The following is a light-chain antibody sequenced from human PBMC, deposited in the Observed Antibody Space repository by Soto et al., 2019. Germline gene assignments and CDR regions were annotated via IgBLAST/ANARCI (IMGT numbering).Light chain of an antibody. J-gene: IGKJ2*01. V-gene: IGKV1-39*01. CDR3: QQSSGIPYT. CDR1: QTISTY. Sequence: DIQMTQSPSSLSASVGDRVTITCRASQTISTYLNWYQQNPGKAPKLLIYAASSSQNGVPSRFSGSGSGTDFTLTISSLQPEDFATYFCQQSSGIPYTFGQGTKLEIK. CDR2: AAS.